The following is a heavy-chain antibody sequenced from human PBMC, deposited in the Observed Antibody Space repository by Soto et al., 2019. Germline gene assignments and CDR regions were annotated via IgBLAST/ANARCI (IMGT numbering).Heavy chain of an antibody. V-gene: IGHV1-69*01. CDR2: IIPIFGTA. Sequence: QVQLVQSGAEVKKPGSSVKVSCKASGGTFSSYAISWVRQAHGQGLEWMGGIIPIFGTANYAQKFQGRVTITADESTSTAYMELSSLRSEDTAVYYCARAPSSYYDFWSGYGAFDPWGQGTLVTVSS. CDR1: GGTFSSYA. J-gene: IGHJ5*02. D-gene: IGHD3-3*01. CDR3: ARAPSSYYDFWSGYGAFDP.